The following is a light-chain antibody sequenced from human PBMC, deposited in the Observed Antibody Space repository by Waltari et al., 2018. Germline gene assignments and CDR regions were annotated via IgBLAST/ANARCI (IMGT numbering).Light chain of an antibody. J-gene: IGKJ2*01. V-gene: IGKV1-5*03. CDR1: QSISSW. CDR3: QHYSNYPVT. CDR2: KAS. Sequence: DIQMTQSPSTLSASVGDRVTITCRASQSISSWLAWYQQKPGKAPKLLISKASTLESGVPSRFGGSVSGTEFTLTISSLQPDDFATYYCQHYSNYPVTFGQGTKLEIK.